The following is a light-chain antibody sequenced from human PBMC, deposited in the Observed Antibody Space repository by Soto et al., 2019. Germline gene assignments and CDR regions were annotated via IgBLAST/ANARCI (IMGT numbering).Light chain of an antibody. CDR1: QSVSSY. CDR2: DAS. CDR3: QQRSNWPLT. J-gene: IGKJ4*01. V-gene: IGKV3-11*01. Sequence: EIVLTQSPATLSLSPGERATLSCRASQSVSSYLAWYQQKPGQAPRLLISDASNRAPGIPARFSGSGSGTHFTLTISSLAPEDFAVYYGQQRSNWPLTFGGRTKVEIK.